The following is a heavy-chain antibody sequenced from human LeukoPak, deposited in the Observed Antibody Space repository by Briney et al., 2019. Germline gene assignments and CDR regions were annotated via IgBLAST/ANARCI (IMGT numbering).Heavy chain of an antibody. J-gene: IGHJ4*02. CDR3: ARHGRYSSGWYGDVVYYFDY. V-gene: IGHV4-38-2*02. Sequence: SETLSLTCTVSGYSIRSGYDWAWIRQPPGKGLEWIGSINYSGTTYDNPSLKSRVTMSIDSSKNQFSLNVRSVTAADTAVYYCARHGRYSSGWYGDVVYYFDYWGQGTLVTVSS. CDR1: GYSIRSGYD. D-gene: IGHD6-19*01. CDR2: INYSGTT.